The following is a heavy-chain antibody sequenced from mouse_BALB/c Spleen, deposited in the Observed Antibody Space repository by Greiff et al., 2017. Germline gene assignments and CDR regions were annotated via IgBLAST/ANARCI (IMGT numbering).Heavy chain of an antibody. CDR2: IWGDGST. D-gene: IGHD1-1*01. J-gene: IGHJ2*01. CDR3: ARDKRCYGSAYYFDY. V-gene: IGHV2-6-7*01. CDR1: GFSLTGYG. Sequence: QVQLKESGPGLVAPSQSLSITCTVSGFSLTGYGVNWVRQPPGKGLEWLGMIWGDGSTDYNSALKSRLSISKDNSKSQVFLKMNSLQTDDPARYYCARDKRCYGSAYYFDYWGQGTTLTVSS.